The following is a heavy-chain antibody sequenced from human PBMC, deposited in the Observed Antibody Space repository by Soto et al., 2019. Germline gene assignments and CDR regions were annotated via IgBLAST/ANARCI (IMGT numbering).Heavy chain of an antibody. V-gene: IGHV3-30*18. CDR3: AKDLGRQWPLAWVDV. D-gene: IGHD6-19*01. J-gene: IGHJ6*02. Sequence: VGSLRLSCAASGFTFSSYGMHWVRQAPGKGLEWVAVISYDGSNKYYADSVKGRFTISRDNSKNTLYLQMNSLRAEDTAVYYCAKDLGRQWPLAWVDVCGQGTTLTVSS. CDR1: GFTFSSYG. CDR2: ISYDGSNK.